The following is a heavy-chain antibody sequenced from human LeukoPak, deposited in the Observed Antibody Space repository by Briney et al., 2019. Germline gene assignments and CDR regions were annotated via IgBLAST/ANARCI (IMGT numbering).Heavy chain of an antibody. CDR1: GGSISSYS. Sequence: SETLSLTCTVSGGSISSYSWSWIRQPAGKGLEWIGRIYASGSTSYSPSLKSRVTMSVDTSKNQFSLKLSSVTAADTAVYYCAGCGGDCLDYYYYYMDVWGKGTTVTVSS. CDR2: IYASGST. V-gene: IGHV4-4*07. D-gene: IGHD2-21*01. CDR3: AGCGGDCLDYYYYYMDV. J-gene: IGHJ6*03.